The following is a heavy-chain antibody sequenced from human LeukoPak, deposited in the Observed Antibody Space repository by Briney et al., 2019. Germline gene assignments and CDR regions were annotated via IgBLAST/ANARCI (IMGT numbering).Heavy chain of an antibody. Sequence: SETLSLTCAVYGGSFSGYYWSWLRQPPGKGLEWIGEINHSGSTNYNPSLKSRVTISVDTSKKQFSLKLSSVTAADTAVYYCARHGARYCSGGSCLDTELGYYYYMDVWGKGTTVTISS. D-gene: IGHD2-15*01. CDR1: GGSFSGYY. J-gene: IGHJ6*03. CDR3: ARHGARYCSGGSCLDTELGYYYYMDV. V-gene: IGHV4-34*01. CDR2: INHSGST.